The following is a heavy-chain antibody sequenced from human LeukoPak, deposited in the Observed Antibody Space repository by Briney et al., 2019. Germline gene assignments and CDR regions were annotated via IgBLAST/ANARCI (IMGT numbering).Heavy chain of an antibody. Sequence: ASVKVSCKASGGTFSSYAIGWVRQAPGQGLEWMGGIIPIFGTANYAQKFQGRVTITTDESTSTAYMELSSLRSEDTAVYYCARSSGRILYWASFDYWGQGTLVTVSS. V-gene: IGHV1-69*05. J-gene: IGHJ4*02. CDR1: GGTFSSYA. D-gene: IGHD2-8*02. CDR3: ARSSGRILYWASFDY. CDR2: IIPIFGTA.